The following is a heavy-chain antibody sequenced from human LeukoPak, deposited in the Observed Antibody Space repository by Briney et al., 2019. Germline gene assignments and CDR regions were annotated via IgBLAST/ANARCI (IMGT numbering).Heavy chain of an antibody. V-gene: IGHV3-74*01. J-gene: IGHJ4*02. CDR3: VRDAWMASTPLDY. CDR1: GFTFSSYW. CDR2: VSSDGSST. D-gene: IGHD5-24*01. Sequence: GESLRLSCAASGFTFSSYWMHWVRQAPGKGPVWVSRVSSDGSSTTYADSVRGRFTVSRDNTKNTLYLQMNALRAEDTAVYYCVRDAWMASTPLDYWGQGTLVTVSS.